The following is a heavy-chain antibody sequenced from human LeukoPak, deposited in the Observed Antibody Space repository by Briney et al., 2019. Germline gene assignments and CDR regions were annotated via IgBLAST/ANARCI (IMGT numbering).Heavy chain of an antibody. Sequence: GGSLRLSCAASGFTFRSYEINWVRQAPGKGLEWVSYISVSGGTRYYADSVKGRFTLSRDNAKNSLSLQMNSLRAEDTAIYYCARENNYHFDYWGQGTLVTVSS. J-gene: IGHJ4*02. V-gene: IGHV3-48*03. CDR3: ARENNYHFDY. CDR2: ISVSGGTR. CDR1: GFTFRSYE. D-gene: IGHD1-20*01.